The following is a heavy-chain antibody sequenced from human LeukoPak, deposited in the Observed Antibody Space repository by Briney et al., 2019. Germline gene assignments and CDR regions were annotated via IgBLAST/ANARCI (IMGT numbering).Heavy chain of an antibody. CDR3: AREDVVLVDAVRYYYYGMDV. Sequence: ASVKVSCKASGYTFISYYMHWVRQAPGQGLEWMGIVNPSGGSTSYAQKFQDRVTMTRDTSTSTVYMELSSLKSEDTAVYYCAREDVVLVDAVRYYYYGMDVWGQGTTVTVSS. CDR1: GYTFISYY. V-gene: IGHV1-46*01. J-gene: IGHJ6*02. CDR2: VNPSGGST. D-gene: IGHD2-8*01.